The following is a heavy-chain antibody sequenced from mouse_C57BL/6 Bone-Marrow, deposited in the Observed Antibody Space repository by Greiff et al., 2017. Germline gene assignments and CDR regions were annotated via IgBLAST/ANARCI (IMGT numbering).Heavy chain of an antibody. CDR2: ISSGGDYT. CDR1: GFTFSSYA. J-gene: IGHJ2*01. CDR3: TRERGYGSSPYYFDY. D-gene: IGHD1-1*01. V-gene: IGHV5-9-1*02. Sequence: EVQVVESGEGLVKPGGSLKLSCAASGFTFSSYAMSWVRQTPEKRLEWVAYISSGGDYTYYADTVKGRFTISRDNARNTLYLQMSSLKSEDTAMYYCTRERGYGSSPYYFDYWGQGTTLTVSA.